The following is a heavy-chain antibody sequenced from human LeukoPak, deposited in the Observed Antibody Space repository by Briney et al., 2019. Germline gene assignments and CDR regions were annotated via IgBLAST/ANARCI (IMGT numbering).Heavy chain of an antibody. CDR2: INPSGGST. Sequence: ASVKVSCKASGYTFTSYYMHWVRQAPGQGLEWMGIINPSGGSTSYAQKFQGRVTMTRDASTSTVYMELSSLRSEDTAVYYCARSSFLWYFDSWGQGTLVTVSS. CDR1: GYTFTSYY. CDR3: ARSSFLWYFDS. V-gene: IGHV1-46*01. J-gene: IGHJ4*02. D-gene: IGHD3-16*01.